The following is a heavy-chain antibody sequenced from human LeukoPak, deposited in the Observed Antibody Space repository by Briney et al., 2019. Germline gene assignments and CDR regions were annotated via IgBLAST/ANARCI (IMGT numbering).Heavy chain of an antibody. D-gene: IGHD7-27*01. Sequence: EASVNVSCKASGYTFTSYGISWVRQAPGQGLEWMGWINPNSGGTNYAQKFQGRVTMTRDTSISTAYMELSRLRSDDTAVYYCARGRSGDYFDYWGQGTLVTVSS. CDR1: GYTFTSYG. J-gene: IGHJ4*02. CDR3: ARGRSGDYFDY. CDR2: INPNSGGT. V-gene: IGHV1-2*02.